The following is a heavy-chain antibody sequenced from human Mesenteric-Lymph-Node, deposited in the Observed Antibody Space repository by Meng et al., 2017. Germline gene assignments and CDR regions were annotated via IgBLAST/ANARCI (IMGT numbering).Heavy chain of an antibody. CDR3: ARVGFTFGIDY. Sequence: SETLSLTCAVYGGSFSGYYWSWIRQPPGKGLEWIGEINHSGSTNYNPSLKSRVTISLDTSKNQFSLKLNSVTAADTAVYFCARVGFTFGIDYWGQGTLVTVSS. J-gene: IGHJ4*02. V-gene: IGHV4-34*01. CDR1: GGSFSGYY. D-gene: IGHD3-16*01. CDR2: INHSGST.